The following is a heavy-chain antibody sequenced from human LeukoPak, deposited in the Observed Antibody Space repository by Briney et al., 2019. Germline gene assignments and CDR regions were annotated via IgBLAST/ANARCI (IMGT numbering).Heavy chain of an antibody. CDR3: ARLISSYRSWDY. CDR1: GYTFTSYY. Sequence: ASVKVSCKASGYTFTSYYMHWVRQAPGQGLEWMGIINPSGGSASYAQKFQGRVTMTRDTSTSTVYMELSSLRSEDTAVYYCARLISSYRSWDYWGQGTLVTVSS. J-gene: IGHJ4*02. CDR2: INPSGGSA. V-gene: IGHV1-46*01. D-gene: IGHD2-2*02.